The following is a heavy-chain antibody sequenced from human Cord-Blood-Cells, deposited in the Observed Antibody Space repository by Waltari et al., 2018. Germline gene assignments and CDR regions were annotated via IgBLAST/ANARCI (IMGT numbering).Heavy chain of an antibody. D-gene: IGHD6-13*01. CDR2: IYHSGST. CDR3: ARQDTGYSSSWYSLVNAFDI. J-gene: IGHJ3*02. CDR1: GYSISSGYY. Sequence: QVQLQESGPGLVKPSETLSLTCAVSGYSISSGYYWGWIRQPPGKGLEWIGSIYHSGSTYYNPSLKSRVTISVDTSKNQFSLKLSSVTAADTAVYYCARQDTGYSSSWYSLVNAFDIWGQGTMVTVSS. V-gene: IGHV4-38-2*01.